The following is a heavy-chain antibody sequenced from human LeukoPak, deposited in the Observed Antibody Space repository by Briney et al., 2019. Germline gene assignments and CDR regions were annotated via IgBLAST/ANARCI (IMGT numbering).Heavy chain of an antibody. D-gene: IGHD6-19*01. CDR2: IWYDGSNK. CDR1: GFTFSSYG. V-gene: IGHV3-33*01. CDR3: ARGTRSGCYGAYYYYGMDV. Sequence: SGGSLRLSCAASGFTFSSYGMHWVRQAPGKGLEWVAVIWYDGSNKYYADSVKGRFTISRDNSKNTLYLQMNSLRAEDTAVYYCARGTRSGCYGAYYYYGMDVWGQGTTVTVSS. J-gene: IGHJ6*02.